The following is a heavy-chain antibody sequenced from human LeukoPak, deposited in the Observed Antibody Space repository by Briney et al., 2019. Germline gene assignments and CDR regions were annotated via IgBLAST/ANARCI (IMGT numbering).Heavy chain of an antibody. CDR2: IYYSGST. Sequence: SETLSLTCTVSGGSISSYYWSWFRQPPGKGLEWIGYIYYSGSTNYNPSLKSRVTISVDTSKNQFSLKLSSVTAADTAVYYCARVTAEDYFDYWGQGTLVTVSS. CDR1: GGSISSYY. V-gene: IGHV4-59*01. J-gene: IGHJ4*02. D-gene: IGHD3-16*01. CDR3: ARVTAEDYFDY.